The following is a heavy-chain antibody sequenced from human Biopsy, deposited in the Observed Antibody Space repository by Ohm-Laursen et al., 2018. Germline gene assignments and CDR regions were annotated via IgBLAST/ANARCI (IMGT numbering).Heavy chain of an antibody. CDR2: IWYDGSDK. Sequence: LSLTCAASGFKFDNYGMNWVRQAPGKGLEWVAVIWYDGSDKYYGDSVKGRFTISRDNAHNSLYLHMNSLRAEDTAVYYCARLNSGTYDASDLWGQGTMVIVSS. J-gene: IGHJ3*01. V-gene: IGHV3-33*01. CDR3: ARLNSGTYDASDL. D-gene: IGHD1-26*01. CDR1: GFKFDNYG.